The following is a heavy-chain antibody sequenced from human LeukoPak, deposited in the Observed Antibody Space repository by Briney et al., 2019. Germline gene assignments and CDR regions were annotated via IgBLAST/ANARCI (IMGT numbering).Heavy chain of an antibody. Sequence: PGGSLRLSCAASGFTFSSYWMHWVRQAPGKGLVWVSHINGDGSTTSYADSVKGRFTISRDNAKNTVYLQMNSLRAEDTAVYYCAKGGSSSPRSTFDYWGQGTLLTVSS. CDR3: AKGGSSSPRSTFDY. V-gene: IGHV3-74*01. CDR1: GFTFSSYW. J-gene: IGHJ4*02. D-gene: IGHD6-13*01. CDR2: INGDGSTT.